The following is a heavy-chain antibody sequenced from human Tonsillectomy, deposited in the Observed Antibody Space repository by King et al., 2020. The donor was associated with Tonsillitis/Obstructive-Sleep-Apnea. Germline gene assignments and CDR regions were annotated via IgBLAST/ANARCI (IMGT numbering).Heavy chain of an antibody. V-gene: IGHV4-59*01. CDR1: GGSISSYY. J-gene: IGHJ4*02. CDR2: IYYSGST. Sequence: QLQESGPGLVKPSETLSLTCTVSGGSISSYYWSWIRQPPGKGLEWIGYIYYSGSTNYNPSLKSRVTISVDTSKNQFSLKLSSVTAADTAVYYCARDHKDGSGYWGQGTLVTVSS. D-gene: IGHD5-24*01. CDR3: ARDHKDGSGY.